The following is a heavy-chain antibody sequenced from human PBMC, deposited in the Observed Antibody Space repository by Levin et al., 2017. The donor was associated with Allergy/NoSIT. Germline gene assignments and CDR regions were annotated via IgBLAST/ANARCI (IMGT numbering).Heavy chain of an antibody. Sequence: SCAASGFTFDDYAMHWVRQAPGKGLEWVSGISWNSGRTAYADSVKGRFTISRDNAKNSLYLQVNTLRAEDTALYYCAKADTAVVTYYFDYWGQGTLVTVSS. D-gene: IGHD5-18*01. CDR1: GFTFDDYA. J-gene: IGHJ4*02. CDR3: AKADTAVVTYYFDY. V-gene: IGHV3-9*01. CDR2: ISWNSGRT.